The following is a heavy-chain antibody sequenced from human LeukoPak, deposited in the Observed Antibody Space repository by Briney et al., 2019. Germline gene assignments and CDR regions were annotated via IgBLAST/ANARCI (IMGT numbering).Heavy chain of an antibody. V-gene: IGHV3-11*01. J-gene: IGHJ4*02. CDR1: GFTFSDYH. CDR3: ARVRGYYDSSGYYYVDY. Sequence: GGSLRLSCAASGFTFSDYHMSWLRQAPGKGLEGVSHISSSGSTIYYADSVKGRFTISRDNAKNSLYLQMNSLRAEDTAVYYCARVRGYYDSSGYYYVDYWGQGTLVTVSS. D-gene: IGHD3-22*01. CDR2: ISSSGSTI.